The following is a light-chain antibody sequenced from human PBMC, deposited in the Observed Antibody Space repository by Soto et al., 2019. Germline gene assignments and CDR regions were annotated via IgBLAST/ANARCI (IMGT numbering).Light chain of an antibody. Sequence: DIQMTQSPSSLSASVGDRVTITCRASQSISDHLNWYQHKPGKAPKLLIYAASSLHSGVPSRFSGSGSGTDFTLSLSSLQAEDFATYYCQQSYNTPRTFGQGTQVDLK. CDR2: AAS. CDR3: QQSYNTPRT. V-gene: IGKV1-39*01. J-gene: IGKJ1*01. CDR1: QSISDH.